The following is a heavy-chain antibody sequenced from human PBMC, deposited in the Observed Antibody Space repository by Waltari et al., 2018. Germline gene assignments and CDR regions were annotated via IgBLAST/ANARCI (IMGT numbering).Heavy chain of an antibody. CDR2: IIPIFGTA. D-gene: IGHD2-2*01. V-gene: IGHV1-69*14. CDR1: GGTFSSYA. J-gene: IGHJ6*03. Sequence: QVQLVQSGAEVKKPGSSVKVSCKASGGTFSSYAISWVRQAPGQGLEWMGGIIPIFGTANYAQKFQGRVTITADKSTSTAYMELSSLRAEDTAVYYCARLAREMVVPAAPSDYYYMDVWGKGTTVTVSS. CDR3: ARLAREMVVPAAPSDYYYMDV.